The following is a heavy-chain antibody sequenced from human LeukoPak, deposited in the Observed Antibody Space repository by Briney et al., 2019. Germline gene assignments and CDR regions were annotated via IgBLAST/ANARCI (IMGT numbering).Heavy chain of an antibody. D-gene: IGHD5-18*01. CDR2: IYYSGST. CDR1: GGSISSYY. Sequence: SETLSLTCTVSGGSISSYYWSWIRQPPGKGLEWIGYIYYSGSTNYNPSLKSRLTISVDTSKNQFSLKLSSVTAADTAVYYCARVGGKYSYDSNYWGQGTLVTVSS. V-gene: IGHV4-59*12. J-gene: IGHJ4*02. CDR3: ARVGGKYSYDSNY.